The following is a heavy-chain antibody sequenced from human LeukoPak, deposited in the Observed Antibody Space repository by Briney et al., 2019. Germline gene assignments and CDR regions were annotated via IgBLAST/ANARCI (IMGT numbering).Heavy chain of an antibody. D-gene: IGHD2-2*02. V-gene: IGHV3-23*01. CDR2: FSGSDTST. CDR1: ESTFGSIL. J-gene: IGHJ4*02. Sequence: GGSWKLPSAPLESTFGSILITWFGKVPGKGRDWSSIFSGSDTSTYYADSVKGRFTISRDNSKNTLELQMDSLRAEDTAVYYCTKARSASSSSCYNYWGQGILVTVSS. CDR3: TKARSASSSSCYNY.